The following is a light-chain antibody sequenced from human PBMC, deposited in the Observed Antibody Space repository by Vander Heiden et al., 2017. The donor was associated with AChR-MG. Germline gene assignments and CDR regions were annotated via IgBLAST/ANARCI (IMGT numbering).Light chain of an antibody. J-gene: IGKJ2*01. Sequence: DPVTITCRASQSISSYLNWYQQKPGKAPKLLIYAASSLQSGVPSRFSGSGSGTDFTLTISSLQPEDFATYYCQQCYSTPYTFGQGTKLEIK. CDR1: QSISSY. CDR2: AAS. V-gene: IGKV1-39*01. CDR3: QQCYSTPYT.